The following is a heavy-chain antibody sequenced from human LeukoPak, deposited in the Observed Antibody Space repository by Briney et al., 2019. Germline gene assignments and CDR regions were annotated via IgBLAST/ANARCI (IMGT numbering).Heavy chain of an antibody. Sequence: ASVKVSCKASGDTFSNYAISWVRQAPGQGLEWMGRIIPILDVTNVAQRSQATVAITADKSTNTAYMDLSSLTFEDTAVYYCARGAGTGAFDYWGQGTLVTVSS. CDR2: IIPILDVT. V-gene: IGHV1-69*10. CDR1: GDTFSNYA. J-gene: IGHJ4*02. D-gene: IGHD6-19*01. CDR3: ARGAGTGAFDY.